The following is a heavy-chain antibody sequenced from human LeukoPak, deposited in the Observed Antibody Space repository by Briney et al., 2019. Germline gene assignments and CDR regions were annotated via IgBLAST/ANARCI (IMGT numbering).Heavy chain of an antibody. CDR2: INPNSGGT. CDR3: ARDRPDIVVVPAAPDY. CDR1: GYTFTGYY. J-gene: IGHJ4*02. V-gene: IGHV1-2*02. D-gene: IGHD2-2*01. Sequence: ASVKVSCKASGYTFTGYYMHWVRQAPGQGLEWMGWINPNSGGTNYAQKFQGRVTMTRDTSISTAYMELSRLRSDDTAVYYCARDRPDIVVVPAAPDYWGQGTLVTVSP.